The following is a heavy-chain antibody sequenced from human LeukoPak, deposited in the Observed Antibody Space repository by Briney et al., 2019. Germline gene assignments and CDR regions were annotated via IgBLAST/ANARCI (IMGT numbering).Heavy chain of an antibody. CDR2: INHSGST. CDR3: ARFALGRDLVEYYFDY. CDR1: GGSFSGYY. V-gene: IGHV4-34*01. Sequence: PSETLSLTCAVYGGSFSGYYWSWIRQPPGKGLEWIGEINHSGSTNYNPSLKSRVTISVDTSKNQFSLKLSSVTAADTAVYYCARFALGRDLVEYYFDYWGQGTLVTVSS. D-gene: IGHD3-16*01. J-gene: IGHJ4*02.